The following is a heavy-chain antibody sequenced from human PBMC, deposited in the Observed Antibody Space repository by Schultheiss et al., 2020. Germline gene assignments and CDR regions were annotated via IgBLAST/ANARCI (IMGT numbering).Heavy chain of an antibody. CDR2: IGTAGDT. J-gene: IGHJ6*02. Sequence: GGSLRLSCAASGFTFSSYDMHWVRQATGKGLEWVSAIGTAGDTYYPGSVKGRFTISRENAKNSLYLQMNSLRVEDTAVYHCAKDWYSSGWYIQYYYYGMDVWGQGTSVNVYS. CDR1: GFTFSSYD. V-gene: IGHV3-13*01. D-gene: IGHD6-19*01. CDR3: AKDWYSSGWYIQYYYYGMDV.